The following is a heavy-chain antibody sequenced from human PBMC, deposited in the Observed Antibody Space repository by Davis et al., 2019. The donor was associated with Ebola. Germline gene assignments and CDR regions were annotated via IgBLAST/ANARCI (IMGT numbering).Heavy chain of an antibody. Sequence: GESLKISCAASGFTFSGHWMHWVRQAPGKGLVWVSQIKSDGSSATYADSVKGRFTISRDNAKRSLFLQMNNLRVEDTAIYYCARDGWFAPLTSWGQGTQVTVSS. CDR1: GFTFSGHW. D-gene: IGHD2-15*01. CDR3: ARDGWFAPLTS. J-gene: IGHJ4*02. V-gene: IGHV3-74*01. CDR2: IKSDGSSA.